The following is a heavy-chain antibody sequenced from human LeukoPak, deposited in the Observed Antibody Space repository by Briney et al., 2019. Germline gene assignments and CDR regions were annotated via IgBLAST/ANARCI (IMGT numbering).Heavy chain of an antibody. CDR2: INPNSGGT. CDR1: GYTFTGYY. Sequence: ASVKVSCKASGYTFTGYYMHWVRQAPGQGLEWMGWINPNSGGTNYAQKFQGRVTMTRDTSISTAYMELSRLRSDDTAVYYCAVPLYYDSSGHSGRGEYFDYWGQGTLVTLSS. J-gene: IGHJ4*02. CDR3: AVPLYYDSSGHSGRGEYFDY. V-gene: IGHV1-2*02. D-gene: IGHD3-22*01.